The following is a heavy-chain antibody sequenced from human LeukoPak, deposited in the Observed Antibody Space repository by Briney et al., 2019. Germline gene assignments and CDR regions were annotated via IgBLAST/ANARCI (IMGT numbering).Heavy chain of an antibody. CDR1: GFTFSSYA. CDR2: ISGSGGST. CDR3: AKDGGNSYEGAFDI. J-gene: IGHJ3*02. V-gene: IGHV3-23*01. Sequence: GGSLRLSCAASGFTFSSYAMSWFRQAPGKGLEWVSAISGSGGSTYYADSVKGRFTISRDNSKNTLYLQMNSLRAEDTAVYYCAKDGGNSYEGAFDIWGQGTWSPSLQ. D-gene: IGHD5-12*01.